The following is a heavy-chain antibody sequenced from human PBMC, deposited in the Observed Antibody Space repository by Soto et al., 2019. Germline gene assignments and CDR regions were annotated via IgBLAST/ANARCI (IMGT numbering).Heavy chain of an antibody. V-gene: IGHV3-7*01. CDR1: GFTFSSYW. CDR2: IKQDGSEK. CDR3: AREGLYCTNGVCSWPTYYFDY. Sequence: EVQLVESGGGLVQPGGSLRLSCAASGFTFSSYWMSWVRQAPGKGLEWVANIKQDGSEKYYVDSVKGRFTISRDNAKNSLYQQMNSLRAEDTAVYYCAREGLYCTNGVCSWPTYYFDYWGQGTLVTVSS. J-gene: IGHJ4*02. D-gene: IGHD2-8*01.